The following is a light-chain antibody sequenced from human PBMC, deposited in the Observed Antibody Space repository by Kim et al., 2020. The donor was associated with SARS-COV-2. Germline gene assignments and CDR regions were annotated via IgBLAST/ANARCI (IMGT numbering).Light chain of an antibody. CDR2: GKN. Sequence: SSELTQDPAVSVALGQTVRITCQGDSLRSYYASWYQQKPGQAPVLVIYGKNNRPTGIPDRFSGSSSGNTASLTITGAQAEDEGDYYCNSRDSSGNHRYVF. CDR1: SLRSYY. CDR3: NSRDSSGNHRYV. J-gene: IGLJ1*01. V-gene: IGLV3-19*01.